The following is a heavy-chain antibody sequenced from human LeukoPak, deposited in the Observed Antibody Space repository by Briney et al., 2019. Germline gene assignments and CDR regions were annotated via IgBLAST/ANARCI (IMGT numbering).Heavy chain of an antibody. V-gene: IGHV4-59*01. CDR3: ARDPGYSSSWYARGFSFLFDY. CDR2: IYYSGST. D-gene: IGHD6-13*01. CDR1: GGSISSYY. Sequence: SETLSLTCTVSGGSISSYYWSWIRQPPGEGLEWIGYIYYSGSTNYNPSLKSRVTISVDTSKNQFSLKLSSVTAADTAVYYCARDPGYSSSWYARGFSFLFDYWGQGTLVTVSS. J-gene: IGHJ4*02.